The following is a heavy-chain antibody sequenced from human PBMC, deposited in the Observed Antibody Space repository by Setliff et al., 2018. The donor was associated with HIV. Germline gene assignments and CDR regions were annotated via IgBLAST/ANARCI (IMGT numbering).Heavy chain of an antibody. J-gene: IGHJ4*02. CDR3: ARGMDYYDTSGYYQCYFDY. D-gene: IGHD3-22*01. V-gene: IGHV1-69*02. CDR2: IIPILGVA. CDR1: RSTFNSHT. Sequence: ASVKVSCKASRSTFNSHTINWVRQAPGQGLDWMGRIIPILGVANYAQRFQGKVTITADKSTSTAYMELTSLRFDDTAMYYCARGMDYYDTSGYYQCYFDYWGQGTLVTVSS.